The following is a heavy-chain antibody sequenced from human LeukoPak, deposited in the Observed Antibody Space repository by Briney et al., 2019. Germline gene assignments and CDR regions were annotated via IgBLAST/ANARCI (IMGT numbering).Heavy chain of an antibody. J-gene: IGHJ6*04. Sequence: PSQTLSLTCTVSGDSLTSGSRYWSWIRPPAGKGLEWIGHFYSSTRTTYNPSLESRVTISGDTAKNQFSLKLHSATAADTAVYFCARCMSELDYGDYAYYYHMDVWGKGTTVTVSS. CDR3: ARCMSELDYGDYAYYYHMDV. CDR2: FYSSTRT. D-gene: IGHD4-17*01. CDR1: GDSLTSGSRY. V-gene: IGHV4-61*09.